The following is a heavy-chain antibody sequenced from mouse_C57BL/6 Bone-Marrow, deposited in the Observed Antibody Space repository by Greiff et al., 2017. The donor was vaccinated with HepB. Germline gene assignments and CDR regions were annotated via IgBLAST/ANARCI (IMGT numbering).Heavy chain of an antibody. D-gene: IGHD1-1*01. J-gene: IGHJ4*01. CDR3: TTNYGSSYYYAMDY. CDR1: GFNIKDDY. CDR2: IDPENGDT. Sequence: VQLQQSGAELVRPGASVKLSCTASGFNIKDDYMHWVKQRPEQGLEWIGWIDPENGDTEYASKFQGKATITADTSSNTAYLQLSSLTSEDTAVYYWTTNYGSSYYYAMDYWGQGTSVTVSS. V-gene: IGHV14-4*01.